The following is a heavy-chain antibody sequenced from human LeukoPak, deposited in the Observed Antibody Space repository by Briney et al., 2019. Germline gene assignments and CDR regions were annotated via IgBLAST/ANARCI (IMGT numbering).Heavy chain of an antibody. J-gene: IGHJ4*02. V-gene: IGHV3-21*01. CDR1: GLSFRRYS. CDR3: ARDQGTYTDYDVDY. Sequence: PGQSLRLSCGVAGLSFRRYSMNWVRQAPGKGLEWVAHISYSSSFIFYADSVRGRFIITRDNAENSLYLQMNSLRAEDTGVYYCARDQGTYTDYDVDYWGQGTLVTVSS. CDR2: ISYSSSFI. D-gene: IGHD4-17*01.